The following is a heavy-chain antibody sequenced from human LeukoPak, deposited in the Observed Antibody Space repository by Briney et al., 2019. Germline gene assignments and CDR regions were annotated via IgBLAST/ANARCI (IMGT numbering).Heavy chain of an antibody. V-gene: IGHV4-38-2*02. D-gene: IGHD2-15*01. CDR3: TRETIRFCSDTDCLQGEF. CDR2: IHHSGRA. J-gene: IGHJ4*02. CDR1: GYSISRGYY. Sequence: SETLSLTCDVSGYSISRGYYWGWVRQSPGKGLEWIANIHHSGRAYYNPSLKSRVTISVDMSKNQISLKLTSVTAADTAVYHCTRETIRFCSDTDCLQGEFRGQGALVTVSS.